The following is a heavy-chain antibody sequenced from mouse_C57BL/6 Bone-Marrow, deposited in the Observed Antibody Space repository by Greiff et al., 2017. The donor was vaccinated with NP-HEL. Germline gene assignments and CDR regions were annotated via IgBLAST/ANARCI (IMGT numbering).Heavy chain of an antibody. CDR2: INPNNGGT. Sequence: VQLQQSGPELVKPGASVKISCKASGYTFTDYYMNWVKQSHGKSLEWIGDINPNNGGTSYNQQFKGKATLTVAKSSSTAYMEIRSLTSEDSAVYYCARDGYYSSWYFEVWGTGTTVTVSS. V-gene: IGHV1-26*01. CDR3: ARDGYYSSWYFEV. CDR1: GYTFTDYY. D-gene: IGHD2-3*01. J-gene: IGHJ1*03.